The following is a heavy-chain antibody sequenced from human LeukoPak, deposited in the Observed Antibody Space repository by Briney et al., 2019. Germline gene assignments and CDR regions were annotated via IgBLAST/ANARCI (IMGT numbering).Heavy chain of an antibody. V-gene: IGHV5-51*01. D-gene: IGHD5-18*01. CDR1: GYIFISYW. J-gene: IGHJ4*02. Sequence: GESLKISCQGSGYIFISYWIGWVRQKPGKGLEWMGIIYPGDSDTKYSPSFQGQVTISADKSINTAYLQWSSLKASDTAMYYCARRSAMGYYFDFWGPGTLVTVSS. CDR3: ARRSAMGYYFDF. CDR2: IYPGDSDT.